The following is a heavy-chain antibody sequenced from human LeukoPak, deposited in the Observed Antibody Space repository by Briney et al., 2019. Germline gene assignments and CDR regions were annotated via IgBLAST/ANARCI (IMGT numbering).Heavy chain of an antibody. CDR2: IIPILGIA. J-gene: IGHJ4*02. V-gene: IGHV1-69*04. CDR3: ARGPSAFSFDY. D-gene: IGHD6-19*01. CDR1: GGTFSSYA. Sequence: GASVKVSCKASGGTFSSYAISWVRQAPGQGLEWMGRIIPILGIANYAQKFQGRVTITADKSTSTAYMELSSLRSEDTAVYYCARGPSAFSFDYWGQGTLVTVSS.